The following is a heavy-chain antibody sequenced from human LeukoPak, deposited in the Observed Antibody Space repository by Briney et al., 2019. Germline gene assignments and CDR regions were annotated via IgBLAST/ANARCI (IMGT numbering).Heavy chain of an antibody. V-gene: IGHV4-34*01. CDR3: ARNTGIARN. CDR1: GGSFSGYY. J-gene: IGHJ4*02. Sequence: PSETLSLTCDVYGGSFSGYYWSWIRQPPGKGLEWIGEINHSGSTNYNPSLKSRVTISVDTSKNQFSLKLSSVTAADTAVYYCARNTGIARNWGQGTLVTVSS. D-gene: IGHD6-13*01. CDR2: INHSGST.